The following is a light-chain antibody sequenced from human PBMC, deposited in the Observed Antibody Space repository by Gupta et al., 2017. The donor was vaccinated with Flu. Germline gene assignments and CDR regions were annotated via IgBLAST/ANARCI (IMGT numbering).Light chain of an antibody. CDR2: AAS. CDR1: RDISNW. CDR3: QQSNSFPFT. V-gene: IGKV1-12*01. Sequence: EIQMTQSPSSVSASVGDRVTITCRASRDISNWLDWYQQKPGEAPKLLIYAASNLQSWVPSRFSGSGSGTDFTLTINSLQPEDFATYYCQQSNSFPFTFGPGTKVDIK. J-gene: IGKJ3*01.